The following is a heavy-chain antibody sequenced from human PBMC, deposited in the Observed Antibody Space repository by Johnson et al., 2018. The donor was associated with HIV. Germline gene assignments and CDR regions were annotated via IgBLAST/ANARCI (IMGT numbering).Heavy chain of an antibody. V-gene: IGHV3-33*01. Sequence: QMQLVESGGGVVQPGRSLRLSCAASGFTFSTYGMHWVRQAPGKGLEWVAVMWYDGSNKYYIDSVKGRFTVSRDNSKNTLYLQMNSLRTEDTAVYYCARAGRFTMIQGAFDIWGQGTMVTVSS. J-gene: IGHJ3*02. CDR3: ARAGRFTMIQGAFDI. CDR2: MWYDGSNK. D-gene: IGHD3-22*01. CDR1: GFTFSTYG.